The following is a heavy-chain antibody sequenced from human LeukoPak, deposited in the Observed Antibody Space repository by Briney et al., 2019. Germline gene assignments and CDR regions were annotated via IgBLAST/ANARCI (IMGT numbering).Heavy chain of an antibody. CDR1: GFTVSSNY. D-gene: IGHD3-10*01. Sequence: GGSLRLSCAASGFTVSSNYMSWVRQAPGKGLEWVSVIYSGGSTYYADSVKGRFTISRDNSKNTLYLQINSLRAEDTAVYYCAKETASDFGGAVDYWGQGTLVTVSS. V-gene: IGHV3-53*01. CDR3: AKETASDFGGAVDY. J-gene: IGHJ4*02. CDR2: IYSGGST.